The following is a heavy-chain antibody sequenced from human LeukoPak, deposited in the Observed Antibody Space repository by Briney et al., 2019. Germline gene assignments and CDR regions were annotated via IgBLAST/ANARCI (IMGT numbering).Heavy chain of an antibody. Sequence: PGGSLRLSCAASGFTFSSYWMSWVRQAPGKGLEWVANIKQDGSEKYYVDSVKGRFTISRDNAKNSLYLQMNSLRAEDTAVYYCARGKRPDYYDSSGYSYYFDYWGQGTLVTVSS. CDR2: IKQDGSEK. D-gene: IGHD3-22*01. CDR3: ARGKRPDYYDSSGYSYYFDY. V-gene: IGHV3-7*01. CDR1: GFTFSSYW. J-gene: IGHJ4*02.